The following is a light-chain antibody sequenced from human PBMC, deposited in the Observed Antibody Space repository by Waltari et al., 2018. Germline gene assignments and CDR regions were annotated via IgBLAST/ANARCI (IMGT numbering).Light chain of an antibody. CDR1: NSNVGSYNL. Sequence: QSALTQPASVSGSPGQSITISCPGFNSNVGSYNLVSWYQTHPGMAPKLLIYEHNRRPSGVSNRFSGSKADNTASLTLSGLQAEDEADYYCCSNVGSSVFFGGGTKLTVL. CDR2: EHN. J-gene: IGLJ2*01. V-gene: IGLV2-23*02. CDR3: CSNVGSSVF.